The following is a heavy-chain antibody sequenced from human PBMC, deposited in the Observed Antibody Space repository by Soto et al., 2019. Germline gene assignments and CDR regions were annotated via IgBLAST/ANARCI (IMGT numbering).Heavy chain of an antibody. D-gene: IGHD3-9*01. Sequence: SETLSLTCTVSGGSISSYYWSWIRQPPGKGLEWIGYIYYSGSTNYNPSLKSRVTISADTSKNQFSLKLSSVTAADTAVYYCARSETYYDILTGYYPVYYFDYWGQGTLVTVSS. CDR3: ARSETYYDILTGYYPVYYFDY. CDR2: IYYSGST. V-gene: IGHV4-59*01. CDR1: GGSISSYY. J-gene: IGHJ4*02.